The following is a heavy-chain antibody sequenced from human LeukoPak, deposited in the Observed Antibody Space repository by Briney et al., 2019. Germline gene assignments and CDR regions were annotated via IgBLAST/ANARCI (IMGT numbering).Heavy chain of an antibody. V-gene: IGHV5-51*01. CDR2: MIPANSDI. CDR1: GYSFDTHW. J-gene: IGHJ4*02. Sequence: GKSLKISCKGFGYSFDTHWIGWVRQIPGKGLEWMTFMIPANSDIRSSPSFQGQVTMSADKSITTAYLHWSDLKASDTAMYYCARTSVDYGGNALHFDYWGPATPVTVTS. D-gene: IGHD4-23*01. CDR3: ARTSVDYGGNALHFDY.